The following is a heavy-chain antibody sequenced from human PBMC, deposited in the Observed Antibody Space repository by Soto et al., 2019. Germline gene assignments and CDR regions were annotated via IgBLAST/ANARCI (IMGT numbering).Heavy chain of an antibody. J-gene: IGHJ4*02. CDR3: AHRHARPYSYDSRGSSFGD. CDR1: GFSLITTGVA. D-gene: IGHD3-22*01. Sequence: QITLKESGPTLVKPTQTLTLTCTVSGFSLITTGVAVGWIRQHPGKALEWLTIIYWDDHKRYSPSLKSRLTITKHTSKNQVDLTMNNMHHVNTATYYCAHRHARPYSYDSRGSSFGDWGQGYLVTFSS. CDR2: IYWDDHK. V-gene: IGHV2-5*02.